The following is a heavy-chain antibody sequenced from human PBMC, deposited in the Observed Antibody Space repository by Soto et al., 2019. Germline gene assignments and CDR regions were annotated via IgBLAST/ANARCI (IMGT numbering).Heavy chain of an antibody. D-gene: IGHD6-13*01. CDR1: GYTFTGYY. CDR3: ARDGIAAAGTGDY. CDR2: INPNSGGT. J-gene: IGHJ4*02. Sequence: ASVKVSCKASGYTFTGYYMHWVRQAPGQGLEWMGWINPNSGGTNYAQKFQGRVTMTMDTSISTAYMELSRLRSDDTAVYYCARDGIAAAGTGDYWGQGTLVTVSS. V-gene: IGHV1-2*02.